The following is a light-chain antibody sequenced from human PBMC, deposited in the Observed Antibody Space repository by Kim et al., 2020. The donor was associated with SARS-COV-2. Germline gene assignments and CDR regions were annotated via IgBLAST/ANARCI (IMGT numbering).Light chain of an antibody. V-gene: IGLV2-8*01. CDR3: SSYAGSNTVI. Sequence: GQSVTISCPRSSSAVGGYNYVSGYQHYPGKAPKLMIYGVTERPSGVPDRFSGSKSGNTASLTVSGLQAEDEADYYCSSYAGSNTVIFGGGTQLTVL. CDR1: SSAVGGYNY. CDR2: GVT. J-gene: IGLJ2*01.